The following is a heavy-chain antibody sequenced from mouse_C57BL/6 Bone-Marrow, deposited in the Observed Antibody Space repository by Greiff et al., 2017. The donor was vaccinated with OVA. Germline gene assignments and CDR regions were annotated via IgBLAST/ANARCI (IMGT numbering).Heavy chain of an antibody. V-gene: IGHV2-9-1*01. Sequence: VKLVESGPGLVAPSQSLSITCTVSGFSLTSYAISWVRQPPGKGLEWLGVIWTGGGTNYNSALKSRLSISTDNSKSQVFSKMNSLQTEDTARYYCARKYPFDGVFAYWGQGTLVTVSA. J-gene: IGHJ3*01. CDR3: ARKYPFDGVFAY. D-gene: IGHD5-1-1*01. CDR2: IWTGGGT. CDR1: GFSLTSYA.